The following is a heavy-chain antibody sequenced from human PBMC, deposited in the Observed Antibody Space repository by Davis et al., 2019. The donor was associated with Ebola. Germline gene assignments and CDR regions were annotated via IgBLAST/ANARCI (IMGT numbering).Heavy chain of an antibody. Sequence: MPSETLSLTCTVSGGSISSYYWSWIRQPPGKGLDWIGYIYYSGSTNYNPSLKSRVTISVDTSKNQFSLKLSSVTAADTAVYYCARRKGRTVTTRYYYYGMDVWGQGTTVTVPS. D-gene: IGHD4-17*01. CDR1: GGSISSYY. V-gene: IGHV4-59*12. CDR3: ARRKGRTVTTRYYYYGMDV. CDR2: IYYSGST. J-gene: IGHJ6*02.